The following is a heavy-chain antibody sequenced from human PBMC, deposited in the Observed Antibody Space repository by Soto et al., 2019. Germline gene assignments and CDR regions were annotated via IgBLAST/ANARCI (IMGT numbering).Heavy chain of an antibody. D-gene: IGHD6-6*01. V-gene: IGHV4-4*02. Sequence: SETLSLTCAVSSGSISSSNWWSWVRQPPGKGLEWIGEIYHSGSTNYNPSLKSRVTISVDKSKNQFSLKLSSVTAADTAVYYCAREHDQITNSSSGIDYWGQGTLVTVSS. CDR2: IYHSGST. CDR3: AREHDQITNSSSGIDY. CDR1: SGSISSSNW. J-gene: IGHJ4*02.